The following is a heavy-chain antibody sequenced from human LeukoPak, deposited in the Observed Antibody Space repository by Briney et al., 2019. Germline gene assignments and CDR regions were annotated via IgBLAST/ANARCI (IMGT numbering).Heavy chain of an antibody. CDR3: AREIYYYDSSGYYYAPTPYFDY. D-gene: IGHD3-22*01. CDR2: ISAYNGNT. Sequence: ASVKVSCKASGYTFTSYGISWVQQAPGQGLEWMGWISAYNGNTNYAQKLQGRVTMTTDTSTSTAYMELRSLRSDDTAVYYCAREIYYYDSSGYYYAPTPYFDYWGQGTLVTVSS. J-gene: IGHJ4*02. V-gene: IGHV1-18*01. CDR1: GYTFTSYG.